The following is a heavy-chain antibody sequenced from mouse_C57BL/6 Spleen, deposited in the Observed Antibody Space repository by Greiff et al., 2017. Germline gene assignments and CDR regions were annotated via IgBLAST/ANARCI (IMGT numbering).Heavy chain of an antibody. V-gene: IGHV10-3*01. D-gene: IGHD2-5*01. CDR1: GFTFNTYA. Sequence: EVQLVESGGGLVQPKGSLKLSCAASGFTFNTYAMHWVRQAPGKGLEWVARIISKSSNYATYYADSVKDRFTISRDDSQSMLYLQMNNLKTEDTAMYYCVREGSKRDYFGYWGQSTTLTVSS. CDR3: VREGSKRDYFGY. J-gene: IGHJ2*01. CDR2: IISKSSNYAT.